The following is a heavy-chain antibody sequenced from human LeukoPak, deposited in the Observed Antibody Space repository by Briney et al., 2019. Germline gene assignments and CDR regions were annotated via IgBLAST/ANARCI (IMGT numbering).Heavy chain of an antibody. CDR1: GGTFSSYA. V-gene: IGHV1-69*06. J-gene: IGHJ4*02. CDR3: ARDAYYDSSGYPKGYFEY. Sequence: SVKVSCKASGGTFSSYAISWVRQAPGQGLEWMGGIIPIFGTANYAQKFQGRVTITADKSTSTAYMELSSLRSEDTAVYYCARDAYYDSSGYPKGYFEYWGQGTLVTVSS. D-gene: IGHD3-22*01. CDR2: IIPIFGTA.